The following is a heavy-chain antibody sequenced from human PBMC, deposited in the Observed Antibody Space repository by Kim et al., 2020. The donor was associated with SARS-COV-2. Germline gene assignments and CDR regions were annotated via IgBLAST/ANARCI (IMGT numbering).Heavy chain of an antibody. Sequence: VKGRFTISRDNSKNTLYLQMNSLRAEDTAVYYCAKGWDYGSGSNNYGFDYWGQGTLVTVSS. V-gene: IGHV3-23*01. J-gene: IGHJ4*02. D-gene: IGHD3-10*01. CDR3: AKGWDYGSGSNNYGFDY.